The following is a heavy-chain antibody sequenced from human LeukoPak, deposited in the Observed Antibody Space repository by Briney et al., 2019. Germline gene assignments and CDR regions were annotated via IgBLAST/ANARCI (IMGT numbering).Heavy chain of an antibody. CDR2: IYSGGST. Sequence: GGSLRLSCAASGFTVSSNYMSWVRQAPGKGLEWVSVIYSGGSTYYADSVKGRFTISRDNSKNTLYLQMNSLRAEDTAVYYCAKDKGRGLLDGMDVWGQGTTVTVS. J-gene: IGHJ6*02. CDR1: GFTVSSNY. CDR3: AKDKGRGLLDGMDV. V-gene: IGHV3-53*01. D-gene: IGHD3-10*01.